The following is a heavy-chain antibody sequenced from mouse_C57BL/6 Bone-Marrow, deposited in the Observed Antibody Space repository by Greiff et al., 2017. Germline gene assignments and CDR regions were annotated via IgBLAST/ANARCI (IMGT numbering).Heavy chain of an antibody. CDR1: GYAFTNYL. V-gene: IGHV1-54*01. J-gene: IGHJ2*01. Sequence: QVQLQQSGAELVRPGTSVKVSCKASGYAFTNYLIEWVKQRPGQGLEWIGVINPGSGGTNYNEKFKGKATLTADKSSSTAYMQLSSLTSEDSAVYFCARFRLRYFDYWGQGTTLTVSS. CDR2: INPGSGGT. D-gene: IGHD1-1*01. CDR3: ARFRLRYFDY.